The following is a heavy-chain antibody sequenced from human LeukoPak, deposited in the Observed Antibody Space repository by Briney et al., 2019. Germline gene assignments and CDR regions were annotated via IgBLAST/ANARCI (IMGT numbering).Heavy chain of an antibody. CDR3: AKEGYYGSGSYYNLVY. V-gene: IGHV3-66*01. J-gene: IGHJ4*02. D-gene: IGHD3-10*01. CDR2: LYTGGST. Sequence: HAGGSLRLSCAASGFTFGNYGMSWVRQAPGKGLEWVSILYTGGSTQYADSVKGRFTVSRDNSKNTLYLQMNSLRAEDTAVYYCAKEGYYGSGSYYNLVYWGQGTLVTVSS. CDR1: GFTFGNYG.